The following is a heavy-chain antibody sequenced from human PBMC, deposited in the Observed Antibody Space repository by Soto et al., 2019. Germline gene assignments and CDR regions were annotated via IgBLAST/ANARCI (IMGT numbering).Heavy chain of an antibody. Sequence: PSETLSLTCTVSGGSISSSSYYWGWIRQPPGKGLEWIGIIYYSGSTYYNPSLKSRVTISVDTSKNQFSLKLSSVTAADTAVYYCARKRQLGYYYYYGMDVWGQGTTVTVSS. CDR3: ARKRQLGYYYYYGMDV. CDR2: IYYSGST. CDR1: GGSISSSSYY. D-gene: IGHD6-6*01. V-gene: IGHV4-39*01. J-gene: IGHJ6*02.